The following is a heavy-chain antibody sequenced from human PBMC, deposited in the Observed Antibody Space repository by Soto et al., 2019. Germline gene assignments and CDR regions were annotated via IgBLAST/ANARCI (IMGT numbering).Heavy chain of an antibody. D-gene: IGHD3-22*01. J-gene: IGHJ5*02. CDR3: ARGVNCYDSSGSSWFDP. Sequence: QLHLQESGSGLVKPSQTLSLTCTVSGGSINSGGYSWTWIRQPPGKGLEWIGFIYHTGTTYYNPCFKSRVTLSVSCATNQFSLKLNSVTAADTAVYYCARGVNCYDSSGSSWFDPWGQGALVTVSS. V-gene: IGHV4-30-2*01. CDR1: GGSINSGGYS. CDR2: IYHTGTT.